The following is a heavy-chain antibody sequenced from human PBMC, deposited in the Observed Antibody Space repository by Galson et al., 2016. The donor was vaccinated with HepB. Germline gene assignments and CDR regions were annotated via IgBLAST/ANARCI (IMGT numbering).Heavy chain of an antibody. Sequence: SVKVSCKASGYNFINSYMHWVRQAPGQGLEWMGIINPSGGSTSYALKFQGRVTMTRDTSTSTVYMELSSLRSDDTAVYYCARGAAVAASRYGLDIWDQGTTVIVSS. V-gene: IGHV1-46*01. CDR2: INPSGGST. D-gene: IGHD6-19*01. CDR1: GYNFINSY. J-gene: IGHJ6*02. CDR3: ARGAAVAASRYGLDI.